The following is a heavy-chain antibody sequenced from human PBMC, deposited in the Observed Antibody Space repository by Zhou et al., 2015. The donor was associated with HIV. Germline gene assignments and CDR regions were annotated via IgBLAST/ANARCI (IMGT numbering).Heavy chain of an antibody. V-gene: IGHV1-46*01. J-gene: IGHJ4*02. CDR1: GYTFTGYY. Sequence: QVQLVQSGAEVKKPGASVKVSCKASGYTFTGYYMHWVRQAPGQGLEWMGIINPSGGSTSYAQKFQGRVTITADESTSTAYMELSSLRSEDTAMYYCARDRRDGYNPLDYWGQGTLVTVSS. D-gene: IGHD5-24*01. CDR3: ARDRRDGYNPLDY. CDR2: INPSGGST.